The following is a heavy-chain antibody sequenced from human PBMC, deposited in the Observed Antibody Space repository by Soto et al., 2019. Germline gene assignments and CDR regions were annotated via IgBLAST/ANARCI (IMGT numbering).Heavy chain of an antibody. J-gene: IGHJ6*02. V-gene: IGHV3-21*01. CDR3: ARESHRYSSSWGPPAYYGMDV. CDR1: GFTFSSYS. Sequence: EVQLVESGGGLVKPGGSLRLSCAASGFTFSSYSMNWVRQAPGKGLEWVSSISSSSSYIYYADSVKGRFTISRDNAKNSLYLQMNSLRAEDTAVYYCARESHRYSSSWGPPAYYGMDVWGQGTTVTVSS. D-gene: IGHD6-13*01. CDR2: ISSSSSYI.